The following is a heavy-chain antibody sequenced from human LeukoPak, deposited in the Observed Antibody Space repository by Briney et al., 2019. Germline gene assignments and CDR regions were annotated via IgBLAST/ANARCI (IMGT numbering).Heavy chain of an antibody. CDR3: ARDAGPRGGFWQQPVTDY. D-gene: IGHD6-13*01. Sequence: GRSLRLSCAASGFTFSSCAMHWVRQAPGKGLEWVALISFDGSQKYYADSVKGRFTISRDNSKNTLYLQMNSLRAEDTAVYYCARDAGPRGGFWQQPVTDYWGQGTLVTVSS. V-gene: IGHV3-33*08. J-gene: IGHJ4*02. CDR2: ISFDGSQK. CDR1: GFTFSSCA.